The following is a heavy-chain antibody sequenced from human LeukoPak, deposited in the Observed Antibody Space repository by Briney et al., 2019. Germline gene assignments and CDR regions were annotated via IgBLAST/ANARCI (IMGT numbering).Heavy chain of an antibody. J-gene: IGHJ4*02. CDR3: ARRSSGGGLFDY. CDR1: VGPNSSSSSY. Sequence: SETLSLICTVSVGPNSSSSSYGGWIRKPPGKGREWIGSIYYSGNTYYDASLKSRVTISVDTSKNHFSLKLSSVTSADTAVYYCARRSSGGGLFDYWGQGTLVTVSS. D-gene: IGHD3-22*01. V-gene: IGHV4-39*02. CDR2: IYYSGNT.